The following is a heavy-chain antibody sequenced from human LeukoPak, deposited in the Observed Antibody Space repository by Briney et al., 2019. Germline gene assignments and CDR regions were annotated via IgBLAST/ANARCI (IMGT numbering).Heavy chain of an antibody. V-gene: IGHV1-2*06. CDR2: INPNSGGT. Sequence: ASVKVSCKASGYTFIGYYMHWVRQAPGQGLEWMGRINPNSGGTNYAQKFQGRVTMTRDTSISTAYMELSRLRSDDTAVYYCARDRARSYYDSSGYYYVISDAFDIWGQGTMVTVSS. D-gene: IGHD3-22*01. CDR3: ARDRARSYYDSSGYYYVISDAFDI. CDR1: GYTFIGYY. J-gene: IGHJ3*02.